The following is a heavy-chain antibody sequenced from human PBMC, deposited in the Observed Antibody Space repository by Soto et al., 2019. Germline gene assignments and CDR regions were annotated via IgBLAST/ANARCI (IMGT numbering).Heavy chain of an antibody. CDR2: INHDGSKT. CDR1: QFSFSSYW. J-gene: IGHJ4*02. D-gene: IGHD6-13*01. CDR3: VREPWGFSGTWYDY. Sequence: GSLRLSCAASQFSFSSYWMHWVRQVPGKGPAWVSRINHDGSKTEYADSVKGRFTISRDNTNNTLYLQMNSLRVEDTAMYYCVREPWGFSGTWYDYWGQGTLVTVSS. V-gene: IGHV3-74*01.